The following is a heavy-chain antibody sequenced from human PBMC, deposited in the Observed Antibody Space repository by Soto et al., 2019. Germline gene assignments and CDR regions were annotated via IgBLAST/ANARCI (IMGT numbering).Heavy chain of an antibody. CDR3: ARAMQPRLPGLPPSYYYGMDV. CDR1: GYTFTSYA. CDR2: INAGNGNT. Sequence: ASVKVSCKASGYTFTSYAMHWVRQAPGQRLEWMGWINAGNGNTKYSQKFQGRVTITRDTSASTAYMELSSLRSEDTAVYYCARAMQPRLPGLPPSYYYGMDVWGQGTTVTVSS. J-gene: IGHJ6*02. V-gene: IGHV1-3*01. D-gene: IGHD2-2*01.